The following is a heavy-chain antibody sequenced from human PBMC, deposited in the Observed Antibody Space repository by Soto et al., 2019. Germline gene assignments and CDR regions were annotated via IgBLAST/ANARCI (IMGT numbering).Heavy chain of an antibody. V-gene: IGHV1-69*08. Sequence: QVQLVQSGAEVKKPGSSVKVSCKASGGTFSSYTISWVRQAPGQGLEWMGRIIPILGIANYAQKFQGRVTITADKSTSTAYMELSSLRSEDTAVYYCARDSMQYSSSRFWWFDPWGQGTLVTVSS. CDR3: ARDSMQYSSSRFWWFDP. J-gene: IGHJ5*02. CDR1: GGTFSSYT. D-gene: IGHD6-6*01. CDR2: IIPILGIA.